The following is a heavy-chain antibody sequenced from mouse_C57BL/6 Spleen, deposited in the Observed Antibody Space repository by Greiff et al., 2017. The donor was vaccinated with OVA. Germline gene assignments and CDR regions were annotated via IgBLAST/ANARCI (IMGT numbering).Heavy chain of an antibody. V-gene: IGHV1-82*01. J-gene: IGHJ2*01. D-gene: IGHD3-2*02. CDR2: IYPGDGDT. Sequence: VQGVESGPELVKPGASVKISCKASGYAFSSSWMNWVKQRPGKGLEWIGRIYPGDGDTNYNGKFKGKATLTADKSSSTAYMQLSSLTSEDSAVYFCARIGSGYWGQGTTLTVSS. CDR3: ARIGSGY. CDR1: GYAFSSSW.